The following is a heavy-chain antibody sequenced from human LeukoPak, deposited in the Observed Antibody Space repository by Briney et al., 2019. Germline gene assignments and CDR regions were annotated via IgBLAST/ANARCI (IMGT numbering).Heavy chain of an antibody. CDR3: ARIAAWRYYFDY. CDR2: IYYSGST. D-gene: IGHD6-6*01. Sequence: PSETLSLTCTVSGGSISSSSYYWGWIRQPPGKGLEWIGNIYYSGSTYYNPSLKSRVTISVDTSKNQFSLKLSSVTAADTAVYYCARIAAWRYYFDYWGQGTLVTVSS. J-gene: IGHJ4*02. V-gene: IGHV4-39*01. CDR1: GGSISSSSYY.